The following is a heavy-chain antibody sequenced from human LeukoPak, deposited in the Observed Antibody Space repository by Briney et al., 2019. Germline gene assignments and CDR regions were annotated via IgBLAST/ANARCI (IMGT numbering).Heavy chain of an antibody. CDR3: ARGTGNAFDI. Sequence: SETLSLTCTVSGGPISSSSYYWGWIRQPPGKGLEWIGSIYYSGSTNYNPSLKSRVTISVDTSKNQFSLKLTSVTAADTAVYYCARGTGNAFDIWGRGTMVTVSS. CDR2: IYYSGST. D-gene: IGHD1-14*01. V-gene: IGHV4-39*07. J-gene: IGHJ3*02. CDR1: GGPISSSSYY.